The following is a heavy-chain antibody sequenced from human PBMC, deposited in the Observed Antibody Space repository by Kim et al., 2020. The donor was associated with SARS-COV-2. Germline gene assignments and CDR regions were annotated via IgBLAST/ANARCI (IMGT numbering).Heavy chain of an antibody. D-gene: IGHD3-10*01. J-gene: IGHJ6*02. CDR3: GRITMVRGVINYYYYYGMDV. Sequence: SVKVSCKASGGTFSSYAISWVRQAPGQGLEWMGGIIPIFGTANYAQKFQGRVTITADESTSTAYMELSSLRSEDTAVYYCGRITMVRGVINYYYYYGMDVWGQGTTVTVSS. CDR1: GGTFSSYA. CDR2: IIPIFGTA. V-gene: IGHV1-69*13.